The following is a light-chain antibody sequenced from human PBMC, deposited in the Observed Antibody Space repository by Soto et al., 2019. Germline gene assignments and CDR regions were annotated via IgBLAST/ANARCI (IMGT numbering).Light chain of an antibody. CDR3: QQYNRVHPLT. V-gene: IGKV3-15*01. Sequence: ENVVTLTLPTVSVYTLKRATLSFGASQSVSSYLAWYQQKPGQAPRLLIYGASTRATGIQGRFSGSGSGTEFTLTISGLQSEDFAIYYCQQYNRVHPLTFGGLTMAEVK. J-gene: IGKJ4*01. CDR2: GAS. CDR1: QSVSSY.